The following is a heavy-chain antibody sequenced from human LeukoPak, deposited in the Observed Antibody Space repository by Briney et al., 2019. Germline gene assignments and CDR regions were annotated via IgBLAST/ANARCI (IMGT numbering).Heavy chain of an antibody. CDR2: TYYRSKWYN. CDR1: GDSVSSNSAA. CDR3: ARQRFTFGFFGDKDDAFDI. J-gene: IGHJ3*02. D-gene: IGHD3-16*01. V-gene: IGHV6-1*01. Sequence: SQTLSLTCAISGDSVSSNSAAWNWIRQSPSRGLEWLGRTYYRSKWYNDYAVSVKSRITINPDTSKNQFSLQLNSVTPEDTAVYYCARQRFTFGFFGDKDDAFDIWGQGTMVTVSS.